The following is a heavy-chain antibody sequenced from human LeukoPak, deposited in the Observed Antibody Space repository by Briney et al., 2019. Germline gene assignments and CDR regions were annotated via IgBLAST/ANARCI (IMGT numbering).Heavy chain of an antibody. CDR2: INEDGSKI. J-gene: IGHJ4*02. Sequence: GGSLRLSCEASGFRLDNYWMTWVRQAPGKGLEWVADINEDGSKIYSLDSVKGRFTISRDNAKNSLSLQLNTLRAEDTAVYYCARWSHVSARWFLDNWGRGTLVSVSS. D-gene: IGHD3-10*01. CDR1: GFRLDNYW. CDR3: ARWSHVSARWFLDN. V-gene: IGHV3-7*05.